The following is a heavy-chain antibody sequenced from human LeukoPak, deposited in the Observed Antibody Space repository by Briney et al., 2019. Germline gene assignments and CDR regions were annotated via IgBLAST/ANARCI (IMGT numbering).Heavy chain of an antibody. V-gene: IGHV4-34*01. Sequence: ETLSLTCAVYGGSFSGYYWSWIRQPPGKGLEWIGEINHSGSTNYNPSLKSRVTISVDTSKNQFSLKLSSVTAADTAVYYCARGEKDYYYGTDVWGQGTTVTVSS. CDR2: INHSGST. CDR1: GGSFSGYY. CDR3: ARGEKDYYYGTDV. J-gene: IGHJ6*02.